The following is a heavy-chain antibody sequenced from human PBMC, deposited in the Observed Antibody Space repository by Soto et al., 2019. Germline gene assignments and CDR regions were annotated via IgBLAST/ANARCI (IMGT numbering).Heavy chain of an antibody. D-gene: IGHD2-15*01. CDR3: ARPHVIDIVVHPDY. CDR1: GFTFSTYA. V-gene: IGHV3-30*04. Sequence: GGSLSLSCAASGFTFSTYAMHWVRQAPGKGLEWVAVISYDGSNKHYADSVKGRFTISRDNSKNTLYLQMKSLRAEDTAVYYCARPHVIDIVVHPDYWGQGTLVTVSS. J-gene: IGHJ4*02. CDR2: ISYDGSNK.